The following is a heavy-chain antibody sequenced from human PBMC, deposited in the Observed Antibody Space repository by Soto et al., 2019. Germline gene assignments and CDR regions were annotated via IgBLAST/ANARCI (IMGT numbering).Heavy chain of an antibody. CDR2: ISSSSSTI. J-gene: IGHJ3*02. D-gene: IGHD2-21*01. Sequence: EVQLVESGGGLVQPGGSLRITCAASGFTFRSYSMNWVRQAPGKGLEWVSYISSSSSTIYYADSVKGRFTISRDNAKNSLYLQMNSLRAGDTAVYYCAGWVVPPHDAYDIWGQGTMVTVSS. CDR1: GFTFRSYS. V-gene: IGHV3-48*01. CDR3: AGWVVPPHDAYDI.